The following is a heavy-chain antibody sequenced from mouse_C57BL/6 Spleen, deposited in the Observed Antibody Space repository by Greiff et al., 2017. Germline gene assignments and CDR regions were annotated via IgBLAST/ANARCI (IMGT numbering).Heavy chain of an antibody. V-gene: IGHV1-15*01. CDR3: KVFAY. J-gene: IGHJ3*01. CDR1: GYTFTDYE. Sequence: QVQLKESGAELVRPGASVTLSCTASGYTFTDYEMHWVKQTPVHGLEWIGAIDPETGGTAYNQKFKGKAILTADKSSSTAYMELRSLTSEDSAVYYCKVFAYWGQGTLVTVAA. CDR2: IDPETGGT.